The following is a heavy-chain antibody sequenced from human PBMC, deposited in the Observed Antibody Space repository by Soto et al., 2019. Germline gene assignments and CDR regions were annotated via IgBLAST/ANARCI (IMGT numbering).Heavy chain of an antibody. D-gene: IGHD3-16*02. CDR1: GGSISSGGYY. J-gene: IGHJ4*02. V-gene: IGHV4-31*03. CDR2: IYYSGST. CDR3: ARGFKLSPSGDY. Sequence: QVQLQESGPGLVKPSQTLSLTCTVSGGSISSGGYYWSWIRQHPGKGLEWIGYIYYSGSTYYNPPLKSRVTISVDTSKNQCSLKLSSVTAADTAVYYCARGFKLSPSGDYWGQGTLVTVSS.